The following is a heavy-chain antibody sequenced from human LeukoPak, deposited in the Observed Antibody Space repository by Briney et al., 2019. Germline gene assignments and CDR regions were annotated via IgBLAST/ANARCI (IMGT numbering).Heavy chain of an antibody. CDR1: GFTFSGYE. D-gene: IGHD1-1*01. J-gene: IGHJ6*04. CDR3: ARNDVSWYYYGMDV. Sequence: GGSLRLSCAASGFTFSGYEMNWVHQAPGKGLEWVSYISSSGSTIYYAGSVKGRFTISRDNAKNSLYLQMNSLRAEDTAVYYCARNDVSWYYYGMDVWGKGTTVTVSS. V-gene: IGHV3-48*03. CDR2: ISSSGSTI.